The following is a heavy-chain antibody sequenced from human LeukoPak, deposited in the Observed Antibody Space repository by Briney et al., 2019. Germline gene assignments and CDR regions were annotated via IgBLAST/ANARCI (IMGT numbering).Heavy chain of an antibody. J-gene: IGHJ4*02. V-gene: IGHV4-59*08. CDR1: GDSINSYY. Sequence: SETLSLTCNVSGDSINSYYWSWIRQPPGKELEWIGYIYYSGSTNYNPSLKSRVTISVDTSKNQFSLELSSVTAADTAVYYCARHTTMAHFDYWGQGTLVTVSS. D-gene: IGHD5-18*01. CDR2: IYYSGST. CDR3: ARHTTMAHFDY.